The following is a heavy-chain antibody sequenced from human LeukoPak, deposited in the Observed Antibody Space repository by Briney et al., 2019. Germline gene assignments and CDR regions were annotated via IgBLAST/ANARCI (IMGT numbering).Heavy chain of an antibody. D-gene: IGHD3-9*01. Sequence: SETLSLTCTVSGGSISSGDYYWSWIRQPPGKGLEWIGYIYYSESTYYNPSLKSRVTISVDTSKNQFSLKLSSVTAADTAVYYCARWGKDDILTGYYRLDYWGQGTLVTVSS. CDR1: GGSISSGDYY. CDR3: ARWGKDDILTGYYRLDY. V-gene: IGHV4-30-4*01. CDR2: IYYSEST. J-gene: IGHJ4*02.